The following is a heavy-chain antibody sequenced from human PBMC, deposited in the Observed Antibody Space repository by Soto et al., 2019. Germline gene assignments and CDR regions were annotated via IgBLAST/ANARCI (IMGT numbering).Heavy chain of an antibody. CDR2: IYYSGST. Sequence: SXTLCLTCAVSGGSISSYYWSWIRQPPGKGLEWIGYIYYSGSTNYNPSLKSRVTISVDTSKNQFSLKLSSVTAADTAVYYCARRYGDCFDFWGQGTLVTVSS. CDR1: GGSISSYY. V-gene: IGHV4-59*08. CDR3: ARRYGDCFDF. J-gene: IGHJ4*02. D-gene: IGHD4-17*01.